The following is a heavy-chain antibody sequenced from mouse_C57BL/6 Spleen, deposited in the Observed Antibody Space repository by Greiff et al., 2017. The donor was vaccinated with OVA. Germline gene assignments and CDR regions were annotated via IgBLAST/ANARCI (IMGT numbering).Heavy chain of an antibody. Sequence: VHLKQSGAELVRPGASVKLSCTASGFNFKDYYMHWVKQRPEQGLEWIGRIDPEAGDTEYAPKFQGKATMTADTSSNTAYLQLSSLTSEETAVYYCTTCELGQDYWGQGTTRTVSS. CDR3: TTCELGQDY. D-gene: IGHD4-1*01. CDR1: GFNFKDYY. V-gene: IGHV14-1*01. J-gene: IGHJ2*01. CDR2: IDPEAGDT.